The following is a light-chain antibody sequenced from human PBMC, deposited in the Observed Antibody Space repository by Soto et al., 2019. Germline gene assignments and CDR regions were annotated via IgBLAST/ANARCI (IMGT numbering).Light chain of an antibody. CDR3: QQYNNWPPT. V-gene: IGKV3-15*01. CDR2: HAS. Sequence: EIVLTQSPGTLSLSPGERATLSCRASQSVSTYLAWYQQKPGQAPRLLIYHASTRATDIPARFSGGGSGPDFTLTIRSLQSEDFAIYSCQQYNNWPPTFGQLTRLEIK. J-gene: IGKJ5*01. CDR1: QSVSTY.